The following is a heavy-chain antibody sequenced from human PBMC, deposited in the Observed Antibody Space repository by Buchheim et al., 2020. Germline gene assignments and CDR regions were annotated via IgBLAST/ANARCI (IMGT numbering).Heavy chain of an antibody. D-gene: IGHD4-17*01. CDR1: GGSFSGYY. Sequence: QVQLQQWGAGLLKPSETLSLTCAVYGGSFSGYYWSWIRQPPGKGLEWIGEINHSRSTNYNRALQSRVTISVDTSKNQFSLKLSSVTAADTAVYYCARTTTVVGEDYWGKGTL. J-gene: IGHJ4*02. CDR2: INHSRST. V-gene: IGHV4-34*01. CDR3: ARTTTVVGEDY.